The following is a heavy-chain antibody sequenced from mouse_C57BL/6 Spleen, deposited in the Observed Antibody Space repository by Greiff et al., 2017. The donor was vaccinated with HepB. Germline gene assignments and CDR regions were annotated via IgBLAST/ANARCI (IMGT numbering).Heavy chain of an antibody. V-gene: IGHV5-9-1*02. CDR2: ISSGGDYI. Sequence: EVHLVESGEGLVKPGGSLKLSCAASGFTFSSYAMSWVRQTPEKRLEWVAYISSGGDYIYYADTVKGRFTISRDNARNTLYLQMSSLKSEDTAMYYCTRRGNAWFAYWGQGTLVTVSA. CDR1: GFTFSSYA. J-gene: IGHJ3*01. CDR3: TRRGNAWFAY.